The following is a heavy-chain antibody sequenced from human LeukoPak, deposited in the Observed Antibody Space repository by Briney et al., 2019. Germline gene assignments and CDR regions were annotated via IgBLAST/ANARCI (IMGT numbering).Heavy chain of an antibody. D-gene: IGHD4-11*01. CDR2: INTDGSST. J-gene: IGHJ4*02. Sequence: GGSLRLSCAASGFTFSSYWMHWVRQAPGKGLVWVSRINTDGSSTSYADSVKGRFTISRDNAKNSLYLQMNSLRAEDTALYYCAKDADYRGSFDYWGQGTLVTVSS. V-gene: IGHV3-74*01. CDR3: AKDADYRGSFDY. CDR1: GFTFSSYW.